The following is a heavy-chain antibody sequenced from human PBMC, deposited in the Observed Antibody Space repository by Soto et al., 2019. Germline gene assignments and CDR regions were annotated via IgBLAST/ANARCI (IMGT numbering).Heavy chain of an antibody. CDR3: ARERGITMIVVARKWFEP. V-gene: IGHV1-69*06. D-gene: IGHD3-22*01. J-gene: IGHJ5*02. CDR1: GGTFSSYA. Sequence: SVKVSCQASGGTFSSYAISWVRQAPGQGLEGMGGIIPIFGTSNYAQKVQGRVTITADKSTSTAYMELSSLRSEDTAVYYCARERGITMIVVARKWFEPWGQGTLVTVSS. CDR2: IIPIFGTS.